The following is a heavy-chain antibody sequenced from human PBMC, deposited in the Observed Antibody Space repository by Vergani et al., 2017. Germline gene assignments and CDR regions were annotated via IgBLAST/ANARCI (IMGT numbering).Heavy chain of an antibody. CDR3: ARLNCDFWSGPYYYYYYYMDV. J-gene: IGHJ6*03. V-gene: IGHV4-39*01. D-gene: IGHD3-3*01. Sequence: QLQLQESGPGLVKPSETLSLTCTVSGGSISSSSYYWGWIRQPPGKGLEWIGSIYYSGSTYYNPSLKSRVTISVDTSKNQFSLKLSSVTDADTAVYYCARLNCDFWSGPYYYYYYYMDVWGKGTTVTVSS. CDR2: IYYSGST. CDR1: GGSISSSSYY.